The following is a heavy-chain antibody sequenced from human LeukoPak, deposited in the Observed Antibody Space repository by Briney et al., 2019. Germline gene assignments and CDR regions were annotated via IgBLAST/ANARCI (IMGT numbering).Heavy chain of an antibody. D-gene: IGHD6-13*01. CDR3: ARDLGAAAGVIHAFDI. J-gene: IGHJ3*02. V-gene: IGHV3-20*04. Sequence: PGGSLRLSCAASGFTFDDYGMSWVRQAPGKGLEWVSGINWNGGSTGYADSVKGRFTISRDNAKNSLYLQMNSLRAEDTALYYCARDLGAAAGVIHAFDIWGQGTMVTVSS. CDR2: INWNGGST. CDR1: GFTFDDYG.